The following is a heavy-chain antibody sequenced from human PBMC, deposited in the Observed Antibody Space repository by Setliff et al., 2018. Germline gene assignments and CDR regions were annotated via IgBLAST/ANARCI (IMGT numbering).Heavy chain of an antibody. CDR3: ARRWNFGPYGSGIHDGFDM. V-gene: IGHV4-34*10. D-gene: IGHD3-10*01. J-gene: IGHJ3*02. CDR2: INHSGTT. Sequence: SETLSLTCTVYGVSFSDYYWGWVRQSPGKGLDWIGEINHSGTTNYDPSLEGRISISVDTSKRQFSLRLSSVTAADTAVYYCARRWNFGPYGSGIHDGFDMWGQGTMVTVS. CDR1: GVSFSDYY.